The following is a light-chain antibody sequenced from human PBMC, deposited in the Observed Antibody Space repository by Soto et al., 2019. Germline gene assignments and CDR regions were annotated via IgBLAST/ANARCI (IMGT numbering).Light chain of an antibody. CDR1: SSDVGGYNY. J-gene: IGLJ2*01. CDR3: SSYTTRRTVV. V-gene: IGLV2-14*01. CDR2: DVY. Sequence: QSALTQPASVSGSPGQSITISCTGTSSDVGGYNYVSWFQQHPGKAPNLMIYDVYRRPSGVSYRFSGSKSGNTASLTISGLQAEDEADYYCSSYTTRRTVVFGGGTKLTVL.